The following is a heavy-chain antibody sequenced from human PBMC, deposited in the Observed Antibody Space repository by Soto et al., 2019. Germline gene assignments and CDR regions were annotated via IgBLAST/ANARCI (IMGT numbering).Heavy chain of an antibody. CDR2: ISGSGGST. D-gene: IGHD3-16*02. V-gene: IGHV3-23*04. J-gene: IGHJ4*02. CDR1: GFTFSSYS. CDR3: AKRASGLGELSFPVPCDY. Sequence: EVQLVESGGGLVKPGGSLRLSCAASGFTFSSYSMNWVRQAPGKGLEWVSAISGSGGSTYYADSVKGRFTISRDNSKNTLYLQMNSLRAEDTAVYYCAKRASGLGELSFPVPCDYWGQGTLVTVSS.